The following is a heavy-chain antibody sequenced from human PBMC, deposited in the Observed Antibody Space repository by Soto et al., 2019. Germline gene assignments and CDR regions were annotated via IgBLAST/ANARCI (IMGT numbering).Heavy chain of an antibody. CDR2: ISPHNDRT. CDR1: GYNFTSYG. J-gene: IGHJ3*02. V-gene: IGHV1-18*01. D-gene: IGHD6-19*01. CDR3: ARDLYYSSGRYFDHDAFDI. Sequence: ASVKVSCKASGYNFTSYGISWVRQAPGQGLEWMGWISPHNDRTKYARRFQDRVTMTAETPTSTVYMELGSLRSDDTAVYYCARDLYYSSGRYFDHDAFDIWGQGTVVTVS.